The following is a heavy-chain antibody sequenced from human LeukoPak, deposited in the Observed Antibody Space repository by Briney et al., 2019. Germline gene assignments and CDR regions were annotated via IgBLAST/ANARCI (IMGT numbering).Heavy chain of an antibody. CDR3: ARDGSGEVY. D-gene: IGHD6-19*01. J-gene: IGHJ4*02. CDR2: MNPQSGNT. Sequence: ASVKVSCKASGYMFTNYDINWVRQATGQGLEWMGWMNPQSGNTGYAQKFRGRVTITRDTSITTAYMELSSLRSEDTAVYYCARDGSGEVYWGQGTLVTVSS. V-gene: IGHV1-8*03. CDR1: GYMFTNYD.